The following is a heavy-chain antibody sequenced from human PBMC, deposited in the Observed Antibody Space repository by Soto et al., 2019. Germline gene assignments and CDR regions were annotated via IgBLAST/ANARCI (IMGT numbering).Heavy chain of an antibody. D-gene: IGHD3-3*01. CDR1: GGTLSSYT. CDR2: IIPILGIA. CDR3: AILSITIFGVVLDY. Sequence: SVKVSCTASGGTLSSYTISWVRQAPGQGLEWMGRIIPILGIANYAQKFQGRVTITADKSTSTAYMELSSLRSEDTAVYYCAILSITIFGVVLDYWGQGTLVTVSS. J-gene: IGHJ4*02. V-gene: IGHV1-69*02.